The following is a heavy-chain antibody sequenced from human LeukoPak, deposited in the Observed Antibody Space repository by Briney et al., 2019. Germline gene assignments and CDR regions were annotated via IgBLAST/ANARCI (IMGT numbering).Heavy chain of an antibody. Sequence: GRSLRLSCEASGFTFSSYGMHWVRQAPGKGLEWVAVIWHDGTIKWYADSVKGRFTISRDNSKNTLYLQMNSLRDEDTAVYYCARNYDSSGYHAAFDIWGQGTMVTVPS. CDR1: GFTFSSYG. J-gene: IGHJ3*02. V-gene: IGHV3-33*01. D-gene: IGHD3-22*01. CDR3: ARNYDSSGYHAAFDI. CDR2: IWHDGTIK.